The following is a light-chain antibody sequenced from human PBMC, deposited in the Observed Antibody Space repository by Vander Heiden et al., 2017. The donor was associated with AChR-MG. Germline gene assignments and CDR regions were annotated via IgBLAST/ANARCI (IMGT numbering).Light chain of an antibody. CDR3: SSYTSSSTPYV. CDR1: SSDVGGYNY. CDR2: DVS. J-gene: IGLJ1*01. V-gene: IGLV2-14*01. Sequence: QYALTRAAPVLGCPGKSITINWPGNSSDVGGYNYLSWYQQHPGKAPKLMIYDVSNRPAGVSNRFSGSKSGNTASLTISGLQAEDEADYYCSSYTSSSTPYVFGTGTKVTVL.